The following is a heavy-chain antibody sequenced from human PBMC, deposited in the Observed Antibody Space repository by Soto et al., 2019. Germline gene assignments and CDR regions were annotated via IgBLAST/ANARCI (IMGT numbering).Heavy chain of an antibody. CDR2: IIPILGIA. CDR1: GGTFSSYT. Sequence: SVKVSCKASGGTFSSYTISWVRQAPGQGLEWMGRIIPILGIANYAQKFQGRVTMSADKSTNTAYLQWSSLTASDTAIYYCARHYPAGDWFDPWGQGTLVTVSS. CDR3: ARHYPAGDWFDP. J-gene: IGHJ5*02. V-gene: IGHV1-69*02. D-gene: IGHD3-10*01.